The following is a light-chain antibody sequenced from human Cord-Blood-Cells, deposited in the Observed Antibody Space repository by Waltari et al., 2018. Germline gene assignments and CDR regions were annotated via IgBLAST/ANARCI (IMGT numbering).Light chain of an antibody. Sequence: QSALTQPASVSGSPGQSITISCTGHSSDVGSYNLVSWYQQHPGKAPNLMIYEGSKRPSGVSNRFSGSKSGNTASLTISGLQAEDEADYYCCSYAGSSTFYVFGTGTKVTVL. CDR2: EGS. V-gene: IGLV2-23*01. CDR1: SSDVGSYNL. CDR3: CSYAGSSTFYV. J-gene: IGLJ1*01.